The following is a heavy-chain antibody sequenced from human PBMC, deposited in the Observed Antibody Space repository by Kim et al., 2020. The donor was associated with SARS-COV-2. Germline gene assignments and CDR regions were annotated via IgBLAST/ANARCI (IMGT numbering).Heavy chain of an antibody. Sequence: GGSLRLSCAASGFTFDDYAMHWVRQAPGKGLEWVSGISWNSGSIGYADSVKGRFTISRDNAKNSLYLQMNSLRAEDTALYYCAKDIGAAAGFLDYWGQGTLVTVSS. CDR1: GFTFDDYA. CDR2: ISWNSGSI. CDR3: AKDIGAAAGFLDY. V-gene: IGHV3-9*01. D-gene: IGHD6-13*01. J-gene: IGHJ4*02.